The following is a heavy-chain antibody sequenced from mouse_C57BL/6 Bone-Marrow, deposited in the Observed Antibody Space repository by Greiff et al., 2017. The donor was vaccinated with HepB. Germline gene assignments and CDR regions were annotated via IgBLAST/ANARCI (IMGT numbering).Heavy chain of an antibody. D-gene: IGHD1-1*01. Sequence: VQLQQSGPELVKPGASVKIPCKASGYTFTDYNMDWVKQSHGKSLEWIGDINPNNGGTIYNQKFKGKATLTVDKSSSTAYMELRSLTSEDTAVYYCARSGVTTVVAYYFDYWGQGTTLTVSS. CDR2: INPNNGGT. CDR1: GYTFTDYN. CDR3: ARSGVTTVVAYYFDY. J-gene: IGHJ2*01. V-gene: IGHV1-18*01.